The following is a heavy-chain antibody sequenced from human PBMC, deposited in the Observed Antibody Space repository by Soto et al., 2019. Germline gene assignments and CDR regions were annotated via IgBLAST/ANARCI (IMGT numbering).Heavy chain of an antibody. CDR3: VKFRGRAYHYYYMDV. CDR2: GGSGGST. Sequence: DVQLLESGGGLAQRGGSLRLSCAASGFSFSTYGMTWVRQAPGKGLEWVSYGGSGGSTYYADSVKGRFTISRDNSKNTLYLQMYSLRAEDTAVYYCVKFRGRAYHYYYMDVWGNGTTVTVSS. CDR1: GFSFSTYG. J-gene: IGHJ6*03. V-gene: IGHV3-23*01. D-gene: IGHD3-16*01.